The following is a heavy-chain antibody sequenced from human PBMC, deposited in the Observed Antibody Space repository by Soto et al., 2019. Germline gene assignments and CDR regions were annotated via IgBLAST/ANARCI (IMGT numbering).Heavy chain of an antibody. V-gene: IGHV4-34*01. CDR2: INHSGST. CDR3: AILSPLVGATVSNGMDV. J-gene: IGHJ6*04. D-gene: IGHD1-26*01. Sequence: ETLSLTCAVYGGSFSGYYWSWIRQPPGKGLEWIGEINHSGSTNYNPSLKSRVTISVDTSKNQFSLKLSSVTAADTAVYYCAILSPLVGATVSNGMDVWGKGTTVTVSS. CDR1: GGSFSGYY.